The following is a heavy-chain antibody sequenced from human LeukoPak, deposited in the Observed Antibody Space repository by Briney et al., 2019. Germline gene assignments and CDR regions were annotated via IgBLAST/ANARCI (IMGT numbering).Heavy chain of an antibody. D-gene: IGHD6-19*01. Sequence: GGSLRLSCAASGFTFSSYAMHWVRQAPGKGLEWVAVISYDGSNKYYADSVKGRFTISRDNSKNTLYLQMNSLRAEDTAVYYFARDRSSGWRNDAFDIWGQGTMVTVSS. J-gene: IGHJ3*02. CDR2: ISYDGSNK. CDR3: ARDRSSGWRNDAFDI. V-gene: IGHV3-30*04. CDR1: GFTFSSYA.